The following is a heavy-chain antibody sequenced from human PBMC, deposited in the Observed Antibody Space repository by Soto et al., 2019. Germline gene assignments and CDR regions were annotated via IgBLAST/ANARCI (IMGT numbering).Heavy chain of an antibody. CDR1: GFTFSSYG. Sequence: PGGSLRLSCAASGFTFSSYGMHWVRQAPGKGLEWVAVIWYDGSNKYYADSVKGRFTISRDNSKSTLYLQMNSLRAEDTAVYYCARVRTVTLPLYYSYCMDVWGQGTMVTRSS. CDR3: ARVRTVTLPLYYSYCMDV. J-gene: IGHJ6*02. V-gene: IGHV3-33*01. CDR2: IWYDGSNK. D-gene: IGHD1-1*01.